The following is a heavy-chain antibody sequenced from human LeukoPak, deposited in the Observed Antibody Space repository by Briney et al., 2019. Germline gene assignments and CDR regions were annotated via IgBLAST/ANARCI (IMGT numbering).Heavy chain of an antibody. CDR2: INHSGST. Sequence: SETLSLTCAVYGGSFSGYYWSWIRQPPGKGLEWIGEINHSGSTNYDPSLKSRVTISVDTSKNQFSLKLSSVTAADTAVYYCARGVSIAALKPFDYWGQGTLVTVSS. CDR1: GGSFSGYY. V-gene: IGHV4-34*01. CDR3: ARGVSIAALKPFDY. D-gene: IGHD6-6*01. J-gene: IGHJ4*02.